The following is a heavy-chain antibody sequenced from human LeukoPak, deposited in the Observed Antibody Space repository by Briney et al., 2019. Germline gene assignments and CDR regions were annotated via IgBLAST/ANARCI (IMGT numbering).Heavy chain of an antibody. CDR3: ARRSVGVSDYFDY. CDR1: GGSISSYY. V-gene: IGHV4-59*08. Sequence: SETLSLTCTVSGGSISSYYWSWIRQPPGKGLEWIGYIYYSGSTNYNPSLKSRVTISADTSKNQFSLKLSSVTAADTAVYYCARRSVGVSDYFDYWGQGTLVTVSS. D-gene: IGHD3-10*01. CDR2: IYYSGST. J-gene: IGHJ4*02.